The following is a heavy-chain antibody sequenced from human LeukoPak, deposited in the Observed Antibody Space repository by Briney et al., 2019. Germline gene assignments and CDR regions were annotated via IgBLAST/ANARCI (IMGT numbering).Heavy chain of an antibody. CDR2: ISYDGSNK. D-gene: IGHD3-22*01. CDR3: LPVVVITT. CDR1: GFTVSSNY. Sequence: GGSLRLSCAASGFTVSSNYMSWVRQAPGKGLEWVAVISYDGSNKYYADSVKGRFTISRDNSKNTLYLQMNSLRAEDTAVYYCLPVVVITTGGQGTLVTVSS. V-gene: IGHV3-30*03. J-gene: IGHJ4*02.